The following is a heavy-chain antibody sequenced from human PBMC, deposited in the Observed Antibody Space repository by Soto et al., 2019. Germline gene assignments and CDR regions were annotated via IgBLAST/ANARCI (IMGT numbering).Heavy chain of an antibody. CDR2: INTLSGDT. CDR3: ARSLLNVILPLGY. D-gene: IGHD3-3*02. CDR1: GYTFSGYY. Sequence: ASVKVSCKASGYTFSGYYMHWVRQAPGQGLEWMGWINTLSGDTSFPQKFQGRLAMTRDTSIDTVFMEVSRLTSDDTAIYYCARSLLNVILPLGYWGRGTLVTVSS. V-gene: IGHV1-2*02. J-gene: IGHJ4*02.